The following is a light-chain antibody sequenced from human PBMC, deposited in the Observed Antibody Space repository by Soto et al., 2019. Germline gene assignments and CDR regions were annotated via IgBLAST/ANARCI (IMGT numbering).Light chain of an antibody. J-gene: IGKJ1*01. CDR1: QSISSTS. CDR3: QQYNSWLWT. Sequence: EIVLTQSPGTLSLSLGERATLSCRASQSISSTSLAWYQQKPGQAPRLLIYGASTRATGIPDRFSGSESGTDFTLTISRLEPEDFVVYYCQQYNSWLWTFGQGT. CDR2: GAS. V-gene: IGKV3-20*01.